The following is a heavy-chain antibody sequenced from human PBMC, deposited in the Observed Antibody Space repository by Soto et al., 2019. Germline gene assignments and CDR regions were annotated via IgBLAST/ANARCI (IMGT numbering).Heavy chain of an antibody. CDR2: IYYSGIT. J-gene: IGHJ2*01. D-gene: IGHD3-16*02. CDR3: ARDRYDYWYFDL. Sequence: SETLSLTCTVSGGSISSSSYYWGWIRQPPGKGLEWIGNIYYSGITYDNPSLKSRVTMSVDTSKNQFSLKLSSVTAADTAVYYCARDRYDYWYFDLWGRGTLVTVSS. CDR1: GGSISSSSYY. V-gene: IGHV4-39*02.